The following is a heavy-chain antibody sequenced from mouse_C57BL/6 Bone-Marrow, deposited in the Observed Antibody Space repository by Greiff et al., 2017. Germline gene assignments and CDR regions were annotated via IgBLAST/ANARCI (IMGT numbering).Heavy chain of an antibody. J-gene: IGHJ3*01. CDR3: ARGGYGSGKALAY. CDR2: IHPNSGST. Sequence: VKLQQPGAELVKPGASVKLSCKASGYTFTSYWMHWVKQRPGQGLEWIGMIHPNSGSTNYNEKFKSKATLTVDKSSSTAYMQLSSLTSEDSAVYYCARGGYGSGKALAYWGQGTLVTVSA. D-gene: IGHD1-1*01. V-gene: IGHV1-64*01. CDR1: GYTFTSYW.